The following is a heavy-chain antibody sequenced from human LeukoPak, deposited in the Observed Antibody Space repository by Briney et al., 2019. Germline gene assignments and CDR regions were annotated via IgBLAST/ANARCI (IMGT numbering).Heavy chain of an antibody. J-gene: IGHJ4*02. D-gene: IGHD2-15*01. V-gene: IGHV3-11*01. CDR1: GFTFSDYY. CDR2: ISSSGSTI. Sequence: PGGSLRLSCAASGFTFSDYYMSWIRQAPGKGLEWVSYISSSGSTIYYADSVKGRFTFSRDNAKNSLYLQMNSLRAEDTAVYYCARDLVYGSAWDLWGQGTLVTVSS. CDR3: ARDLVYGSAWDL.